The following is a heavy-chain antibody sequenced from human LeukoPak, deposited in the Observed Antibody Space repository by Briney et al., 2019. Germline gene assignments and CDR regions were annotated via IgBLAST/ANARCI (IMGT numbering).Heavy chain of an antibody. CDR3: TTGGYDSSGYYSYYFDN. Sequence: GGSLRLSCAASGFTFSNAWMSWVRQAPGKGLEWVGRIKSKTDGGTTDYAAPVKGRFTISRDDSKNTLYVQMNSLKTEDTAVYFCTTGGYDSSGYYSYYFDNWGQGTLVTVSS. V-gene: IGHV3-15*01. D-gene: IGHD3-22*01. J-gene: IGHJ4*02. CDR1: GFTFSNAW. CDR2: IKSKTDGGTT.